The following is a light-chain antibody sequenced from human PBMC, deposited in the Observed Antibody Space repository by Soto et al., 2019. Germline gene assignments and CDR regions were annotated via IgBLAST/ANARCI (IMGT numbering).Light chain of an antibody. CDR3: QQYMNWPPLT. CDR1: EGISRN. V-gene: IGKV3-15*01. Sequence: EIGITHPPAPLPVPQGARVTHSSRASEGISRNLAGHHPKPGQAPRLLIYGASSRDTGVPARFSGGGSGTEFTLTVSSLQSEDSAVYFCQQYMNWPPLTFGPGTKVDV. CDR2: GAS. J-gene: IGKJ3*01.